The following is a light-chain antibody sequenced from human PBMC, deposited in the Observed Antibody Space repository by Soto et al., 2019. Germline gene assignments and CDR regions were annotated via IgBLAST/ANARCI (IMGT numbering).Light chain of an antibody. Sequence: DIQMTQSPSSLSASVGDRVTITCQASQEISNYLNWYQQKPGKAPKLLIYDASNLETGVPSRFSGSGSGTDFTFTISSLQPEDIATYYCQQYDNLHTFGQGTKLEIK. CDR3: QQYDNLHT. CDR2: DAS. J-gene: IGKJ2*01. V-gene: IGKV1-33*01. CDR1: QEISNY.